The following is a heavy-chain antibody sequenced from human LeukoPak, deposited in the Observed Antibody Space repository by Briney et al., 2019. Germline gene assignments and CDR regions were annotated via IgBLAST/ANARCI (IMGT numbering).Heavy chain of an antibody. CDR2: INKDGGEK. V-gene: IGHV3-7*03. J-gene: IGHJ4*02. CDR1: GFTFSSYW. CDR3: VKDSPPRYSGSPPAY. D-gene: IGHD1-26*01. Sequence: GGSLRLSCAASGFTFSSYWMSWVRQAPGKGLEWVANINKDGGEKYYVDSVRGRFTISRDNAKNSLYLQMNSLRADDTAVYYCVKDSPPRYSGSPPAYWGQGTLVTVSS.